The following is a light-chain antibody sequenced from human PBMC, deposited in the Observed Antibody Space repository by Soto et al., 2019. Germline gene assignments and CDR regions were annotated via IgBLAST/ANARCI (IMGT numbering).Light chain of an antibody. V-gene: IGKV3-20*01. Sequence: EIVLTQSSGTLSLSPGERATLSCRASQSVSSSYLAWYQQKPGQAPRLLIYGASSRATGIPDRFSGSGSGTDFTLTISRLEPEDFAVYYCQQYGSSPPVTFGGGTNVDIK. CDR3: QQYGSSPPVT. J-gene: IGKJ4*01. CDR1: QSVSSSY. CDR2: GAS.